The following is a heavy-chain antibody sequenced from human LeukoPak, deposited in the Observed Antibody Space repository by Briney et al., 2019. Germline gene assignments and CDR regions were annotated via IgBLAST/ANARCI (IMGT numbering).Heavy chain of an antibody. Sequence: GGSLRLSCAALGFTFDDYGMTWVRQVPGKGLEWIAEINWIGDTTRYGDSVKGRFTISRDNAKNSLDLQINSLRVEDTAFYYCATNPPGRTYLQDWGQGTLVTVSS. J-gene: IGHJ1*01. CDR1: GFTFDDYG. V-gene: IGHV3-20*04. CDR3: ATNPPGRTYLQD. CDR2: INWIGDTT. D-gene: IGHD1-1*01.